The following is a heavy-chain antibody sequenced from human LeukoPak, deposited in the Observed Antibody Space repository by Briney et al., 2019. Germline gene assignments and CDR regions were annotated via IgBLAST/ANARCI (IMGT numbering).Heavy chain of an antibody. D-gene: IGHD6-19*01. CDR3: AKDKYSSGWYLDAFDI. V-gene: IGHV3-30-3*01. CDR2: ISYDGSNK. CDR1: GFTFSSYA. J-gene: IGHJ3*02. Sequence: GRSLRLSCAAPGFTFSSYAMHWVRQAPGKGLEWVAVISYDGSNKYYADSVKGRFTISRDNSKNTLYLQMNSLRAEDTALYYCAKDKYSSGWYLDAFDIWGQGTMVTVSS.